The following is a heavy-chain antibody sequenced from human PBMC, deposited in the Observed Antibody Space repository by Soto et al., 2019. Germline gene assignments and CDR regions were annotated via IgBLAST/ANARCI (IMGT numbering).Heavy chain of an antibody. V-gene: IGHV4-59*01. CDR3: ARGSGSYYKGNWFDP. CDR2: IYYSGST. D-gene: IGHD3-10*01. Sequence: SETLSLTCTVSGGSISSYYWSWIRQPPGKGLEWIGYIYYSGSTNYNPSLKSRVTISVDTSKNQFSLKLSSVTAADTAVYYCARGSGSYYKGNWFDPWGKGTLVTVYS. CDR1: GGSISSYY. J-gene: IGHJ5*02.